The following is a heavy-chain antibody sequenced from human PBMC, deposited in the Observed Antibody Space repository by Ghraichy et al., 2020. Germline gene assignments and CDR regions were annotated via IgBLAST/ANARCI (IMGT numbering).Heavy chain of an antibody. V-gene: IGHV3-11*01. J-gene: IGHJ6*02. CDR3: AREMYSSSSFYYYGMDV. D-gene: IGHD6-6*01. CDR2: ISSSGSTI. CDR1: GFTFSDYY. Sequence: GGSLRLSCAASGFTFSDYYMSWIRQAPGKGLEWVSYISSSGSTIYYADSVKGRFTISRDNAKNSLYLQMNSLRAEDTAVYYCAREMYSSSSFYYYGMDVWGQGTTVPVSS.